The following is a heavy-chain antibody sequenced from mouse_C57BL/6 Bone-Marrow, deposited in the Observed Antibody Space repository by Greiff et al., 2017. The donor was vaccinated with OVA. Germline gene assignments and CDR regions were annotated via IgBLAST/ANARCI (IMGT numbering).Heavy chain of an antibody. Sequence: VQLKESGGGLVQPGGSLKLSCAASGFTFSDYYMYWVRQTPEKRLEWVAYISNGGGSTYYPDTVKGRFTISRDNAKNTLYLQMSRLKSEDTAMYYCAREEGYDYWYFDVWGTGTTVTVSS. CDR2: ISNGGGST. V-gene: IGHV5-12*01. D-gene: IGHD2-3*01. J-gene: IGHJ1*03. CDR3: AREEGYDYWYFDV. CDR1: GFTFSDYY.